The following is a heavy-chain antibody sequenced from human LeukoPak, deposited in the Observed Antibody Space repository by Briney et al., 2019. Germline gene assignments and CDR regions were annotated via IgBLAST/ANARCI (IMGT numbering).Heavy chain of an antibody. D-gene: IGHD3-3*01. V-gene: IGHV1-8*01. CDR1: GYTFTSYD. CDR3: ARGPGSWWYDFWSGYSEAPDYYYYGMDV. Sequence: GASVKVSCKASGYTFTSYDINWVRQATGQGLEWMGWMNPNSGNTGYAQKFQGRVTMTRNTSISTAYMELSSLRSEDTAVYYCARGPGSWWYDFWSGYSEAPDYYYYGMDVWGQGTTVTVSS. J-gene: IGHJ6*02. CDR2: MNPNSGNT.